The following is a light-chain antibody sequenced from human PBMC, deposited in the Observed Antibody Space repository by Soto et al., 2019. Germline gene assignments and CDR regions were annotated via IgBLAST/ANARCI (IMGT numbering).Light chain of an antibody. CDR2: DVS. V-gene: IGLV2-8*01. CDR3: SSYAATNKVT. J-gene: IGLJ2*01. CDR1: SSDVGGYNS. Sequence: QSALTQPPSASGSPGQSVTISCTGTSSDVGGYNSVSWYQHHPAKAPKLIIYDVSKRPSGVPDRFSGSKSGNTASLTVSGLQAEDEADYYCSSYAATNKVTFGGGIKVTVL.